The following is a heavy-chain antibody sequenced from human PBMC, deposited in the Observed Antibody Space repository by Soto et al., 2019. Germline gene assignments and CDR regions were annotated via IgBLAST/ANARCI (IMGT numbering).Heavy chain of an antibody. V-gene: IGHV4-30-4*01. Sequence: SETLSLTCSVSGDGISNLDYFWAWIRQPPGQALEYIGYIYKSATTYYNPSFERRVAISVDTSKSQFSLNVTSVTAADTAVYFCARGRYCLTRRCFPHWLDSWGQGALVTVSS. CDR3: ARGRYCLTRRCFPHWLDS. J-gene: IGHJ5*01. CDR2: IYKSATT. D-gene: IGHD2-15*01. CDR1: GDGISNLDYF.